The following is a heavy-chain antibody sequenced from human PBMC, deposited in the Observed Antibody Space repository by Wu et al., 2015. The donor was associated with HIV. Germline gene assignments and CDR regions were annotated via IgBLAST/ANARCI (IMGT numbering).Heavy chain of an antibody. J-gene: IGHJ6*02. D-gene: IGHD3-10*01. CDR1: GDGFTSYA. CDR3: ATSYYGSGSYPTFYYYYAMDV. CDR2: INPLFGTT. V-gene: IGHV1-69*05. Sequence: QAQLVQLGAEVKKPGSSVKVTCKASGDGFTSYAVSWVRQAPGQGLEWMGGINPLFGTTKHAERFQDRVTFTTDESKSTAYMELSSLRSEDTAVYYCATSYYGSGSYPTFYYYYAMDVWGQGTTVTVSS.